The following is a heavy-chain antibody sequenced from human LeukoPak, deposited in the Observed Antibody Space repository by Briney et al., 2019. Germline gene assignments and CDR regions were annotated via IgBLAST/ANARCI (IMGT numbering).Heavy chain of an antibody. J-gene: IGHJ6*03. CDR1: GGSFSGYY. Sequence: SETLSLTCAVYGGSFSGYYWSWIRQPPGKGLEWIGEINHSGSTNYNPSLKSRVTISVDTSKNQFSLKLSSVTAADTAVYYCARGADPYCTNGVCYLYYYYYMDVWGKGTTVTVTS. CDR3: ARGADPYCTNGVCYLYYYYYMDV. D-gene: IGHD2-8*01. V-gene: IGHV4-34*01. CDR2: INHSGST.